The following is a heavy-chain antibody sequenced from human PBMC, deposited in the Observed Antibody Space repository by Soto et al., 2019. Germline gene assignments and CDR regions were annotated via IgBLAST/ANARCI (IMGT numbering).Heavy chain of an antibody. CDR1: GFTFSDYY. V-gene: IGHV3-11*05. CDR2: ITSSGTYT. J-gene: IGHJ6*02. CDR3: XXXXXXVNGLDV. Sequence: QVRLVESGGGLVKPGGSLRLSCSLSGFTFSDYYMSWIRQAPGKGLEWISYITSSGTYTMYADSVKGRFTISRDNARXXXXXXXXXXXXXXXXXXXXXXXXXXVNGLDVWGQGTTVTVSS.